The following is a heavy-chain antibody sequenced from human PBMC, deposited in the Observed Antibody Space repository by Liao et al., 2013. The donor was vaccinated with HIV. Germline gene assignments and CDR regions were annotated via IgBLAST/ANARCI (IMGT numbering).Heavy chain of an antibody. J-gene: IGHJ3*02. CDR3: ARTTVVQDAFDI. D-gene: IGHD4-23*01. CDR1: GGSISSGSYY. Sequence: QVQLQESGPGLVKPSQTLSLTCTVSGGSISSGSYYWSWIRQPAGKGLEWIGRIYTSGSTNYNPSLKSRVTISVDTSKNQFSLKLSSVTAADTAVYYCARTTVVQDAFDIWGQGTMVTVSS. CDR2: IYTSGST. V-gene: IGHV4-61*02.